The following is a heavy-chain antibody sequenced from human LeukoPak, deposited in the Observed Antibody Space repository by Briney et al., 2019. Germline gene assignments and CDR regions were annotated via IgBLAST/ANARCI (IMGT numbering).Heavy chain of an antibody. V-gene: IGHV3-7*01. J-gene: IGHJ4*02. CDR1: GFTFSSYW. CDR2: IKQDGSEK. CDR3: GRHMITFGGVIVSSFDF. D-gene: IGHD3-16*02. Sequence: GGSLRLSCAASGFTFSSYWMSWVRQAPGKGLEWVANIKQDGSEKYYVDSVKGRFTISRDNAKNSLYLQMNSLRAEDTAVYYCGRHMITFGGVIVSSFDFWGQGILVTVSS.